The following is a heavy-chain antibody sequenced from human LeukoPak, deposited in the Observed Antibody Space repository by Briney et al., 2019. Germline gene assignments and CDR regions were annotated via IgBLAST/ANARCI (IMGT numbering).Heavy chain of an antibody. CDR1: GGSIGSYY. Sequence: PSETLSLTCTVSGGSIGSYYWSWIRQPAGKGLEWIGRIYTSGSTNYNPSLKSRVTMSVDTSKNQFSLKLSSVTAADTAVYYCASASDSSGYLDSNNLYFDYWGQGTLVTVSS. J-gene: IGHJ4*02. CDR2: IYTSGST. V-gene: IGHV4-4*07. D-gene: IGHD3-22*01. CDR3: ASASDSSGYLDSNNLYFDY.